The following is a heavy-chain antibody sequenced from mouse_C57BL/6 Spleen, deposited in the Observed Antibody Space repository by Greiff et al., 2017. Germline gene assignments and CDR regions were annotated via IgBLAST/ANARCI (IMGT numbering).Heavy chain of an antibody. CDR1: GYTFTSYW. J-gene: IGHJ3*01. CDR3: SSGNWLAY. CDR2: INPSSGYT. V-gene: IGHV1-7*01. Sequence: QVQLKESGAELAKPGASVKLSCKASGYTFTSYWMHWVKQRPGQGLEWIGYINPSSGYTKYNQKFKDKATLTADKSPSTAYMQLSSLTYEDSAVYYWSSGNWLAYWGQGTLVTVSA.